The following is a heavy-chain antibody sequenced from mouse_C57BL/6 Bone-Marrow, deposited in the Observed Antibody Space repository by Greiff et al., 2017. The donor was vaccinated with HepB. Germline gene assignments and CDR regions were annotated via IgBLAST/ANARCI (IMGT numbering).Heavy chain of an antibody. CDR1: GYSITSDY. CDR3: ARYDGNFPYWYFDV. D-gene: IGHD2-1*01. J-gene: IGHJ1*03. Sequence: VQLKESGPGLAKPSQTLSLTCSVTGYSITSDYWNWIRKLPGNKLEYMGYISYSGSTYYNPSLKSRISITRDTSKNQYYLQLNSVTTEDTATYYCARYDGNFPYWYFDVWGTGTTVTVSS. V-gene: IGHV3-8*01. CDR2: ISYSGST.